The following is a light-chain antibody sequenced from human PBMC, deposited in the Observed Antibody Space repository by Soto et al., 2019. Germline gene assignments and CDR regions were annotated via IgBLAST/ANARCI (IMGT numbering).Light chain of an antibody. Sequence: DIQMTQSPSTVSASVGDRITITCRASPSINTWLAWYRQRPGEAPQLLIYDGSTLAMEVPSRFRGSGSGTDFTLFICRLQPYDFATFYCQQYQTYSRTVGQGNKVAVK. J-gene: IGKJ1*01. CDR3: QQYQTYSRT. CDR1: PSINTW. CDR2: DGS. V-gene: IGKV1-5*01.